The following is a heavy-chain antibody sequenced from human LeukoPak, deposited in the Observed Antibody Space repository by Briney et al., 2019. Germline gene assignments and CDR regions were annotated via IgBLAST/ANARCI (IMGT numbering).Heavy chain of an antibody. Sequence: SETLSLTCAVYGGSFSGYYWSWIRQPPGKGLEWIGEINHSGSTNYNPSLKSRVTISVDTSKNQFSLKLSSVTAADTAVYYCARGPFRSSGCFGYWGQGTLVTVSS. CDR3: ARGPFRSSGCFGY. J-gene: IGHJ4*02. CDR2: INHSGST. CDR1: GGSFSGYY. D-gene: IGHD6-19*01. V-gene: IGHV4-34*01.